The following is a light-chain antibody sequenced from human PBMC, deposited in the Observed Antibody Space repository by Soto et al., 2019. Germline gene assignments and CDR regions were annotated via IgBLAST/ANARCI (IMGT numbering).Light chain of an antibody. CDR3: SSYTRSSTLEV. CDR1: SSDVGGYNY. Sequence: QLVLTQPASVSGSPGQSITISCTGTSSDVGGYNYVSWYQQHPGKAPKLMIYDVSNRPSGVSNRFSGSKSGNTASLTISGLQAEDEADYYCSSYTRSSTLEVFGTGTKVTVL. CDR2: DVS. V-gene: IGLV2-14*01. J-gene: IGLJ1*01.